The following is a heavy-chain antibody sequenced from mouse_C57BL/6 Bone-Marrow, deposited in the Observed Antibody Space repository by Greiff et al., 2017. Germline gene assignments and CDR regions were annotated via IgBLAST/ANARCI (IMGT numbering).Heavy chain of an antibody. D-gene: IGHD1-1*01. J-gene: IGHJ1*03. V-gene: IGHV1-18*01. CDR1: GYTFTDYN. CDR2: INPNNGGT. Sequence: EVQLQQSGPELVKPGASVKIPCKASGYTFTDYNLDWVKQSPGKSLEWIGDINPNNGGTIYNQKFKGKATLTVDKSSSTAYMELRSLTSEDTAVYYCARDYGSLYWYVDVWGTGTTVTVSS. CDR3: ARDYGSLYWYVDV.